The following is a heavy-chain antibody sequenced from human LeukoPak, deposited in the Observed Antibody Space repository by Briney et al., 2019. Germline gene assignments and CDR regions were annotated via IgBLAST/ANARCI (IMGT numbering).Heavy chain of an antibody. Sequence: PSGTLSLTCAVYGGSFSGYYWSWIRQPPGKGLEWVGEINHSGSTNYNPSLKGRVTISVDTSKNQFSLKLSSVTAADTAVYYCARSGGAFDIWGQGTMVTVSS. CDR2: INHSGST. CDR3: ARSGGAFDI. J-gene: IGHJ3*02. CDR1: GGSFSGYY. V-gene: IGHV4-34*01. D-gene: IGHD6-25*01.